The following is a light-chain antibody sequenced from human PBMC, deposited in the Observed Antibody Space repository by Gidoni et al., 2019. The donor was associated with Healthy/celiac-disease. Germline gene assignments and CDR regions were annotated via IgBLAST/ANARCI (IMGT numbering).Light chain of an antibody. CDR3: QAWDRSTYV. Sequence: SYELTQPPSVSVSPGQTASITCSGDKLGDKYSCWYQQKPGQSPVMVIYQDSKRPSGIPERFSGSNSGNTATLTISGTQAMDEADYYCQAWDRSTYVFGTGTKVTDL. CDR2: QDS. J-gene: IGLJ1*01. V-gene: IGLV3-1*01. CDR1: KLGDKY.